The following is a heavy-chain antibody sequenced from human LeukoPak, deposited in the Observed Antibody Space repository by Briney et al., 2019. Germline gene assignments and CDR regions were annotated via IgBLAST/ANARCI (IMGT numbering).Heavy chain of an antibody. CDR1: GYTFTSYG. CDR2: INPNSGGT. D-gene: IGHD2-15*01. Sequence: ASVKVSCKASGYTFTSYGISWVRQAPGQGLEWMGWINPNSGGTNYAQKFQGRATMTRDTSISTAYMELSRLRSDDTAVYYCAREGSEFDPWGQGTLVTVSS. CDR3: AREGSEFDP. J-gene: IGHJ5*02. V-gene: IGHV1-2*02.